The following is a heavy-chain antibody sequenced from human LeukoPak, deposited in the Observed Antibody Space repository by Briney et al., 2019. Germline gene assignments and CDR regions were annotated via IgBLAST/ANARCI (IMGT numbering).Heavy chain of an antibody. D-gene: IGHD3-22*01. J-gene: IGHJ4*02. CDR2: LSESGGST. Sequence: GGPLRLSCSASGFTFSSYAMIWVRQAPGKGLEWVSALSESGGSTFYADSVKGRFTISRDNSKNTLYLQMNSLRAEDTAVYYCAKDSEYDYDSSGYYSYWGQGTLVTVSS. CDR1: GFTFSSYA. CDR3: AKDSEYDYDSSGYYSY. V-gene: IGHV3-23*01.